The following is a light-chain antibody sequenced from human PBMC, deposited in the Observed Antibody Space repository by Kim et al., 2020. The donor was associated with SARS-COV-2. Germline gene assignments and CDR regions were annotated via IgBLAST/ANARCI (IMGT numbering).Light chain of an antibody. CDR2: RDS. V-gene: IGLV3-9*01. CDR3: QVWDSSTAYV. J-gene: IGLJ1*01. Sequence: SYELTQPLSVSVALGQTARITCGGNNIGSKNAPWYQQKPGQAPVLVIYRDSNRPSGIPERFSGSNSGNTATLTISRAQAGDEADYYCQVWDSSTAYVFGTGTKVTVL. CDR1: NIGSKN.